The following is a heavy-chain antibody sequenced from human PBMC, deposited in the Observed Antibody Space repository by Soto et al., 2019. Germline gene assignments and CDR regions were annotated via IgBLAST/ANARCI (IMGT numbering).Heavy chain of an antibody. CDR2: INGDGSNT. D-gene: IGHD4-17*01. Sequence: EVQVLESGGGLVQPGGSLTLSCAASGFTFKNDGMAWVRQAPGRGLDWVSTINGDGSNTHYADSVKGRFSISRDNSKNTVYLQMNTLGAEDTAMYFCAKDAGGSGEMFGYWGQGTQVTVSS. CDR3: AKDAGGSGEMFGY. CDR1: GFTFKNDG. J-gene: IGHJ4*02. V-gene: IGHV3-23*01.